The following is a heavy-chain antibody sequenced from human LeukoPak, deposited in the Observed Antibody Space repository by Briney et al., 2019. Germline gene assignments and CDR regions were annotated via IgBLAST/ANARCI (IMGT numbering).Heavy chain of an antibody. V-gene: IGHV4-59*08. J-gene: IGHJ4*02. CDR3: ARLPGYSYGLYYFDY. Sequence: PSETLSLTCTVSGGSISSYYWSWIRQPPGKGLEWIGYIYYSGSTNYNPSLKSRVTISVDTSKNQFSLKLSSVTAADTAVYYCARLPGYSYGLYYFDYWGQGTLVTVSS. CDR1: GGSISSYY. CDR2: IYYSGST. D-gene: IGHD5-18*01.